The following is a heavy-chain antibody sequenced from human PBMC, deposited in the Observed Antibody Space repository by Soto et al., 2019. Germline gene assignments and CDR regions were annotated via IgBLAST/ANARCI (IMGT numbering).Heavy chain of an antibody. Sequence: GGSLRLSCAASGFTFSDYYMSWIRQAPGKGLEWVSYISSSSHTNHADSVKGRFTISRDNAKNALYLQMNSLRAEDTAVYYRARNGYSSGWYWFDRWGQGTLVTVSS. D-gene: IGHD6-13*01. J-gene: IGHJ5*02. CDR3: ARNGYSSGWYWFDR. CDR1: GFTFSDYY. CDR2: ISSSSHT. V-gene: IGHV3-11*06.